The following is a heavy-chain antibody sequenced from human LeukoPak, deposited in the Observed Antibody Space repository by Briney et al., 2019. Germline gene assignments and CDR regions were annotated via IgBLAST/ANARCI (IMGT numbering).Heavy chain of an antibody. D-gene: IGHD2-15*01. J-gene: IGHJ4*02. V-gene: IGHV3-7*01. CDR3: ARTLLTLPY. Sequence: GGSLRLSCAASGFTFSNFWMNWGRGAPGQGMEWVANIKEDGSEQYYVDSVKGRFTVSRDNTKNTVYLQMNSLRVEDTAVYYCARTLLTLPYWGRGTLVTVSP. CDR1: GFTFSNFW. CDR2: IKEDGSEQ.